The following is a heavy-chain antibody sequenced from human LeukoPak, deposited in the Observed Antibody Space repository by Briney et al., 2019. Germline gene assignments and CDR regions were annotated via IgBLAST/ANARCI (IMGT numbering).Heavy chain of an antibody. V-gene: IGHV1-69*05. J-gene: IGHJ5*02. D-gene: IGHD2-2*03. CDR1: GYALTELS. CDR2: IIPIFGTA. CDR3: ARDSHGYCSSTSCYRDWFDP. Sequence: ASVKVSCKVSGYALTELSIHWVRQAPGKGLEWMGGIIPIFGTANYAQKFQGRVTITTDESTSTAYMELSSLRSEDTAVYYCARDSHGYCSSTSCYRDWFDPWGQGTLVTVSS.